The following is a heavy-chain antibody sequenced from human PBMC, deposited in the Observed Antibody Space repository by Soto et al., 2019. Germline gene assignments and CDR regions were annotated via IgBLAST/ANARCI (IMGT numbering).Heavy chain of an antibody. Sequence: GGSLRLSCAASGFTVSSNYMSWVRQAPGKGLEWVSVIYSGGSTYYADSVTGRFTISRDNSKNTLYLQMNSLRVEDTAVYYCARAQSSGVVVRFGAFDIWGQGTMVTVSS. D-gene: IGHD2-2*01. V-gene: IGHV3-66*01. CDR3: ARAQSSGVVVRFGAFDI. J-gene: IGHJ3*02. CDR1: GFTVSSNY. CDR2: IYSGGST.